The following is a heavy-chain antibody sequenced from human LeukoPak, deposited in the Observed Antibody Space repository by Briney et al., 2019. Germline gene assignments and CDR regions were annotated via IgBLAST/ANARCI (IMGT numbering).Heavy chain of an antibody. Sequence: GGSLRLSCAASGFTFSNSAMSWVRQAPGKGLEWVAVISGSGGSTYYADSVRGRFTISKDTSMNTLYLQLSGLRAEDTAIYYCAKCNSTSCLFNWFDPWGQGTLVTVSS. D-gene: IGHD2-2*01. CDR3: AKCNSTSCLFNWFDP. J-gene: IGHJ5*02. CDR1: GFTFSNSA. CDR2: ISGSGGST. V-gene: IGHV3-23*01.